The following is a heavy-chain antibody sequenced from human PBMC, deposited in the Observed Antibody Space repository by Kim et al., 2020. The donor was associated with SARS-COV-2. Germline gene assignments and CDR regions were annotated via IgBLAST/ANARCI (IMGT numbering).Heavy chain of an antibody. V-gene: IGHV1-3*01. Sequence: YSQNFQGRVAITRNTSANTAYMELSSLSSEDTAVYYCAREGRDTNAGSWHYWGQGTLVTVSS. J-gene: IGHJ4*02. D-gene: IGHD3-10*01. CDR3: AREGRDTNAGSWHY.